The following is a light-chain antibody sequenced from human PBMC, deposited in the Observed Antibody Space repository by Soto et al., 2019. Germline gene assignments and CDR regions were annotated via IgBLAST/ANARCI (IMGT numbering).Light chain of an antibody. J-gene: IGLJ2*01. Sequence: QSVLTQPPSASGSPGQSVTISCTGTSSDLGDFYYVSWYQQHPGQVPKLMIYEVTKRPSGVPDRFSGSKSGNTASLTVSGLQAEDEADYYCSSRIGGTSVVFGGGTKVTVL. V-gene: IGLV2-8*01. CDR2: EVT. CDR1: SSDLGDFYY. CDR3: SSRIGGTSVV.